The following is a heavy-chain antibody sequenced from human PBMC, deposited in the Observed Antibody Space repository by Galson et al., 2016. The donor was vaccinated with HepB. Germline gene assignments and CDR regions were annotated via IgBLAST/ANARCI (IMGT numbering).Heavy chain of an antibody. J-gene: IGHJ5*02. D-gene: IGHD3-22*01. CDR3: ARVSYDSSGRFDP. CDR1: GGSISSYY. CDR2: IYDSGST. V-gene: IGHV4-59*01. Sequence: SETLSLTCTVSGGSISSYYWSWIRQPPGKGLEWIGYIYDSGSTNYNPSLKSRVTISVGTSKNQFSLKLSSVTAADTAVYYCARVSYDSSGRFDPWGQGTLVTVSS.